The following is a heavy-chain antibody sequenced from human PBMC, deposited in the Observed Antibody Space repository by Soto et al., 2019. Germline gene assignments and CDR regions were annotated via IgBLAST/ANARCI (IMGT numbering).Heavy chain of an antibody. CDR1: GGTFSSYA. CDR3: AREGTGRYSSSWYYFDY. CDR2: IIPIFGTA. Sequence: ASVKVSCKASGGTFSSYAISWVRQAPGQGLEWMGGIIPIFGTANYAQKFQGRVTITADESTSTAYMELSSLRSEDTAVYYCAREGTGRYSSSWYYFDYWGQGTLVTVSS. D-gene: IGHD6-13*01. V-gene: IGHV1-69*13. J-gene: IGHJ4*02.